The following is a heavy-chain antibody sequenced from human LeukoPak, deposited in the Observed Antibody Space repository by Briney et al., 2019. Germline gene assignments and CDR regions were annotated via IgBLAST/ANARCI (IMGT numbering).Heavy chain of an antibody. CDR3: ARVGVLELRGFDY. D-gene: IGHD1-7*01. CDR2: IYSGGST. J-gene: IGHJ4*02. V-gene: IGHV3-53*01. Sequence: GGSLRLSCAASGFIVSSNYMSWVRQAPGKGLEWVSVIYSGGSTYYADSVKGRFTISRDNSKYTLYLQMNSLRAEDTAVYYCARVGVLELRGFDYWGQGTLVTVSS. CDR1: GFIVSSNY.